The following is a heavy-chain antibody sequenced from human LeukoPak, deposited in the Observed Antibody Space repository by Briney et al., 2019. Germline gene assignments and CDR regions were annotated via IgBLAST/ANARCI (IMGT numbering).Heavy chain of an antibody. CDR1: GGTFSSYA. J-gene: IGHJ6*03. Sequence: SVKVSCKASGGTFSSYAISWVRQAPGQGLEWMGGIIPIFGTANYAQKFQGRVTITADESTSTAYMELSSLRSEDTAVYYCARDSSSDQLPLYYYYYMDVWGKGTTVTVSS. CDR2: IIPIFGTA. CDR3: ARDSSSDQLPLYYYYYMDV. D-gene: IGHD2-2*01. V-gene: IGHV1-69*13.